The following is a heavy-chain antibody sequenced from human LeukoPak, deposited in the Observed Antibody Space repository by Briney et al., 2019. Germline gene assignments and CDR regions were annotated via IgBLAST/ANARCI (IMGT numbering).Heavy chain of an antibody. J-gene: IGHJ3*02. D-gene: IGHD3-22*01. CDR1: GFSFSSYA. Sequence: PGGSLRLSCAASGFSFSSYAMTWVRQAPGRGLEWVSTLIGSGDSAYYADSVKGRFTISRDNSKKSLFLQMNSLRAEDTAVYYCAKDSTGRYSYDSRPDALDIWGQGTMVTVSS. CDR2: LIGSGDSA. CDR3: AKDSTGRYSYDSRPDALDI. V-gene: IGHV3-23*01.